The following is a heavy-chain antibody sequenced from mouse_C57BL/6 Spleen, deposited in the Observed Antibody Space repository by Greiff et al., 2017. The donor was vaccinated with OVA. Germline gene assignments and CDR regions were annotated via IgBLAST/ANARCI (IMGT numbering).Heavy chain of an antibody. Sequence: QVHVKQSGAELVRPGASVTLSCKASGYTFTDYEMHWVKQTPVHGLEWIGAIDPETGGTAYNQKFKGKAILTADKSSSTAYMELRSLTSEDSAVYYCTRERVVATDWYFDVWGTGTTVTVSS. D-gene: IGHD1-1*01. CDR3: TRERVVATDWYFDV. J-gene: IGHJ1*03. CDR2: IDPETGGT. V-gene: IGHV1-15*01. CDR1: GYTFTDYE.